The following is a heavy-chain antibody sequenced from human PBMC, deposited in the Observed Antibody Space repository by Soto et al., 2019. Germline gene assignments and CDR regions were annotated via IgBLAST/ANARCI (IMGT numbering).Heavy chain of an antibody. CDR3: ARSRQGSGSYTHFYYGLDV. Sequence: QVQLVESGGGVVQPGRSLRLSCAASGFTFISYAMHWVRQAPGKGLEWVAVISFDGSTEYYADSVKGRFTISRDNSKNTVYPQMNSLRSEDTAVYYCARSRQGSGSYTHFYYGLDVWGQGTTVTVSS. D-gene: IGHD3-10*01. CDR1: GFTFISYA. CDR2: ISFDGSTE. J-gene: IGHJ6*02. V-gene: IGHV3-30-3*01.